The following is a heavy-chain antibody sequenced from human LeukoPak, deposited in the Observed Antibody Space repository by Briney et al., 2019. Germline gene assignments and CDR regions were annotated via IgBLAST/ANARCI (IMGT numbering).Heavy chain of an antibody. Sequence: GGSLRLSCAASGFTFSSYDMHWVRQLTGKGLEWVSAIGTAGDTYYPGSVKGRFTISRENARNSLYLQMNSLRAGDTAVYYCARAAPSVSVGATPFDYWGQGTLVTVSS. V-gene: IGHV3-13*01. CDR2: IGTAGDT. CDR3: ARAAPSVSVGATPFDY. D-gene: IGHD1-26*01. J-gene: IGHJ4*02. CDR1: GFTFSSYD.